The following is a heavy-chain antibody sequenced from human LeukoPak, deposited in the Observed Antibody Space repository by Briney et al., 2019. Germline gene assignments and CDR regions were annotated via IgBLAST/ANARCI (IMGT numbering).Heavy chain of an antibody. V-gene: IGHV3-21*01. CDR3: ARGRGSYYGDDYYYYMDV. Sequence: GGSLRLSCAASGFTFSSYSMNWVRQAPGKGLEWVSSISSSSSYIYYADSVKGRFTISRDNAKNSLYLQMNSLRAEDTAVYYCARGRGSYYGDDYYYYMDVWGKGTTVTVSS. J-gene: IGHJ6*03. CDR2: ISSSSSYI. D-gene: IGHD1-26*01. CDR1: GFTFSSYS.